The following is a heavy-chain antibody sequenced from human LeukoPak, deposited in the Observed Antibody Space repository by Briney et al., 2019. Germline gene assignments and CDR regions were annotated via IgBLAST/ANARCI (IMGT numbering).Heavy chain of an antibody. V-gene: IGHV4-39*07. CDR1: GGSISSSSYY. CDR2: IYYSGST. CDR3: ARNYGGNSVGWFDP. Sequence: PSETLSLTCTVSGGSISSSSYYWGWIRQPPGKGLEWIGSIYYSGSTYYNPSLKSRVTISVDTSKNQFSLKLSSVTAADTAVYYCARNYGGNSVGWFDPWGQGTLVTVSS. J-gene: IGHJ5*02. D-gene: IGHD4-23*01.